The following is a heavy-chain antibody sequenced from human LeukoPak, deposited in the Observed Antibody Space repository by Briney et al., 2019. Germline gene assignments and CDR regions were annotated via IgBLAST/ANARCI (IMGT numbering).Heavy chain of an antibody. J-gene: IGHJ6*03. CDR3: ARRPFYDYYMDV. CDR1: GGSISSSSYY. Sequence: SETLSLNCTVSGGSISSSSYYWGWLRQPPGKGLEWIGSIYYSGSTYYNPSLKSRVTISVDTSKNQFSLKLSSVTAADTAVYYCARRPFYDYYMDVWGKGTTVTISS. V-gene: IGHV4-39*01. CDR2: IYYSGST.